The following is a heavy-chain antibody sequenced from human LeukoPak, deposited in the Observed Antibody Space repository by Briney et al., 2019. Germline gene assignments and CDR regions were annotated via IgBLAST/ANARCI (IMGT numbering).Heavy chain of an antibody. CDR1: GFTFSSYA. V-gene: IGHV3-23*01. J-gene: IGHJ4*02. CDR3: AKGNCRGTSCYSDY. D-gene: IGHD2-2*02. CDR2: ISGSGGST. Sequence: GGSLRLSCAASGFTFSSYAMRWVRQAPGKGLEWVSGISGSGGSTYYAASVKGRFTIARDNSKNTLYLQMNSLRAEDTAVYYCAKGNCRGTSCYSDYWGQGTLVTVSS.